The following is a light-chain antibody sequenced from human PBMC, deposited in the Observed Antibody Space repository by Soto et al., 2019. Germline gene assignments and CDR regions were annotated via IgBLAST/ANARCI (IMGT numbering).Light chain of an antibody. CDR1: QIVSSGK. Sequence: IVLTQSPGTLSLSPGDRATLSCRASQIVSSGKLAWYQQKPGQAPRLLIFGASGRATGIPDRFSGSGSGTDFSLTISRLEPEDSAVYYCQQYGSSPRTFGQGTKVDIK. V-gene: IGKV3-20*01. CDR2: GAS. CDR3: QQYGSSPRT. J-gene: IGKJ1*01.